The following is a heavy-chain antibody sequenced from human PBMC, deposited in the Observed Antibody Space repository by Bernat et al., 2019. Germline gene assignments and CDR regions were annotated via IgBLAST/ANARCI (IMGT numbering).Heavy chain of an antibody. Sequence: QVQLVESGGGVVQPGGSLRLSCAASGFTFSSYAMHWVRQAPGKGLEWVAVISYDGSNKYYADSVKGRFTISRDNSKNTLYLQMNSLRAEDTAVYYCARAGPYGSGSHFDYWGQGTLVTVSS. CDR2: ISYDGSNK. D-gene: IGHD3-10*01. V-gene: IGHV3-30-3*01. CDR3: ARAGPYGSGSHFDY. CDR1: GFTFSSYA. J-gene: IGHJ4*02.